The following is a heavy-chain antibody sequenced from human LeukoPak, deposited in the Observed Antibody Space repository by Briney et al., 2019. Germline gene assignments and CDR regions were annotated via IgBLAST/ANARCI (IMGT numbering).Heavy chain of an antibody. CDR3: AGARRYCSGGSCYWDAFDI. D-gene: IGHD2-15*01. CDR1: GGSFSGYY. CDR2: INHSGST. J-gene: IGHJ3*02. Sequence: KTSETLSLTCAVYGGSFSGYYWSWIRQPPGKGLEWIGEINHSGSTNYNPSLKSRVTISVDTSKNQFSLKLSSVTAADTAVYYCAGARRYCSGGSCYWDAFDIWGQGTMVTVSS. V-gene: IGHV4-34*01.